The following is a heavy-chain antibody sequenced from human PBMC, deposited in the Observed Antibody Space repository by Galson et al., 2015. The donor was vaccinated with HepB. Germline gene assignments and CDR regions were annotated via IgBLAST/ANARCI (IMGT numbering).Heavy chain of an antibody. CDR3: ATGGIVVVASAPIGGAFDI. V-gene: IGHV3-30*04. J-gene: IGHJ3*02. D-gene: IGHD2-15*01. Sequence: SLRLSCAASRSTFTTFAMHWVRQAPGKGLEWVAVISYDGSSKYYADSVKGRLTISRDNSRNRLHLQMSSLRAEDTAVYYCATGGIVVVASAPIGGAFDIWGRGTMVTVSS. CDR2: ISYDGSSK. CDR1: RSTFTTFA.